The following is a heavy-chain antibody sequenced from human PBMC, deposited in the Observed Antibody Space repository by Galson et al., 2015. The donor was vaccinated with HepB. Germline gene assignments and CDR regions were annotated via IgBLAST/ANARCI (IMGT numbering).Heavy chain of an antibody. CDR1: GGTFSNYA. D-gene: IGHD2-2*01. CDR2: IIPIFGTA. Sequence: SVKVSCKASGGTFSNYAISWVRQAPGQGLEWMGGIIPIFGTANYAQKFQGRVTITADESTSTAYMELSSLRSEDTAVYYCARVSSGYCSSTSCPWGQGTLVTVSS. V-gene: IGHV1-69*13. CDR3: ARVSSGYCSSTSCP. J-gene: IGHJ5*02.